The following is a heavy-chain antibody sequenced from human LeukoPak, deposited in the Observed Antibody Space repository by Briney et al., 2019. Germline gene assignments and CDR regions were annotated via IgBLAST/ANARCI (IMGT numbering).Heavy chain of an antibody. J-gene: IGHJ6*03. Sequence: QPGRSLRLSCAASGFSFNNFAMYWVRQAPGKGLEWVAHISYDGNSRYNEDSVKGRFTISRDDSKNTLYLQMNSLRAEDTAVYYCARAFLERSLKFYMDVWGKGTTVTVSS. D-gene: IGHD3-3*02. CDR1: GFSFNNFA. V-gene: IGHV3-30-3*01. CDR3: ARAFLERSLKFYMDV. CDR2: ISYDGNSR.